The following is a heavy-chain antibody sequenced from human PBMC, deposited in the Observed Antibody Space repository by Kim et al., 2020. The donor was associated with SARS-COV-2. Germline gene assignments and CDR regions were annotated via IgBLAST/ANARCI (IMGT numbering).Heavy chain of an antibody. V-gene: IGHV1-69*13. CDR3: ATADLDYGQDV. CDR1: GGTLSSYA. J-gene: IGHJ6*02. D-gene: IGHD3-16*01. CDR2: IIPKLDTI. Sequence: SVKVSCKASGGTLSSYAINWVRQAPGHGLDWMGEIIPKLDTINYAQKVQGRVTIAADEATNTAYVELSSLRSEDTAIYYCATADLDYGQDVWGQGTTVTVS.